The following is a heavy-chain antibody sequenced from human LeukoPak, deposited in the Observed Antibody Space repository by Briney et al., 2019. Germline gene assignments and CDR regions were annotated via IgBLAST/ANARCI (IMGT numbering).Heavy chain of an antibody. J-gene: IGHJ6*04. Sequence: PGGSLRLSCVASGFIVSNNYMNWVRQAPGKGLEWVSYISSSGSTIYYADSVKGRFTISRDNAKNSLYLQMNSLLAEDTAVYYCAELGITMIGGVWGKGTTVTISS. V-gene: IGHV3-11*04. CDR2: ISSSGSTI. D-gene: IGHD3-10*02. CDR1: GFIVSNNY. CDR3: AELGITMIGGV.